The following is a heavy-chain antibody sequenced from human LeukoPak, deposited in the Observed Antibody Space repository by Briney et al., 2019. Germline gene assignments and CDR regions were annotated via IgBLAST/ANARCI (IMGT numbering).Heavy chain of an antibody. CDR3: ARGDPTVTTKQNFDY. CDR2: IWYDGSNK. CDR1: GFSFSNYD. J-gene: IGHJ4*02. D-gene: IGHD4-17*01. Sequence: GGSLRLSCAASGFSFSNYDMHWVRQAPGKRLEWVAVIWYDGSNKYCADSVKGRFTISRDNSKNTLYLQMNSLRVEDTAVYYCARGDPTVTTKQNFDYWGQGTLVTVSS. V-gene: IGHV3-33*01.